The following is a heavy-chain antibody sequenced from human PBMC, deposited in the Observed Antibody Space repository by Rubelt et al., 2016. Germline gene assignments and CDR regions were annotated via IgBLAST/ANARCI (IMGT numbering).Heavy chain of an antibody. V-gene: IGHV3-33*01. CDR3: ASDNLGYGESKWFDP. CDR2: IWSDGSNK. D-gene: IGHD4/OR15-4a*01. Sequence: VRQAPGKGLEWVAVIWSDGSNKYYVDSVKGRFTISRDNSKNRLFLQMNSLRAEDTAVYYCASDNLGYGESKWFDPWGQGALVTVSS. J-gene: IGHJ5*02.